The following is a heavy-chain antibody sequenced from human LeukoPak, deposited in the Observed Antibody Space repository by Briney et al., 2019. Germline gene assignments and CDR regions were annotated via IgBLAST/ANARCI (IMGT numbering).Heavy chain of an antibody. CDR1: GFTFSSYG. Sequence: NPGGSLRLSCAASGFTFSSYGMNWVRQAPGKGLEWVGRIKAKAHGGTIEYTAPVKGRFTISRDDSKNTLYLQMNSLKTEDTAVYYCTTDGVGVEGATYDNWGQGTLVSVSS. J-gene: IGHJ4*02. CDR3: TTDGVGVEGATYDN. CDR2: IKAKAHGGTI. D-gene: IGHD1-26*01. V-gene: IGHV3-15*01.